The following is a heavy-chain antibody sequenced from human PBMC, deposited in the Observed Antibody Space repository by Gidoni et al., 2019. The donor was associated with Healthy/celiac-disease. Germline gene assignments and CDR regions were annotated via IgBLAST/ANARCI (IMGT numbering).Heavy chain of an antibody. J-gene: IGHJ4*02. V-gene: IGHV3-33*01. CDR1: GFTFSSYS. CDR2: IWYDGSNK. D-gene: IGHD1-7*01. Sequence: QVQLVESGGGVVQPGRSLRLSCAASGFTFSSYSMHWVRQAPGKGLEWVAVIWYDGSNKYYADSVKGRFTISRDNSKNTLYLQMNSLRAEDTAVYYCARDERNYYFDYWGQGTLVTVSS. CDR3: ARDERNYYFDY.